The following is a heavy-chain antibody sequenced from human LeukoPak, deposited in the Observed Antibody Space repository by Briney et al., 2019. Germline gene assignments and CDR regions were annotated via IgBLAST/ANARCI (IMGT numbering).Heavy chain of an antibody. D-gene: IGHD2-21*02. CDR1: GGSISSGGYY. CDR2: IYYSGST. J-gene: IGHJ5*02. V-gene: IGHV4-31*03. Sequence: SQTLSLTCTVSGGSISSGGYYWSWIRQHPGKGLEWIGYIYYSGSTYYNPSLKSRVTISVDTSKYQFSLKLSSVTAADTAVYYCAREVTQYNWFDPWGQGTLSPSPQ. CDR3: AREVTQYNWFDP.